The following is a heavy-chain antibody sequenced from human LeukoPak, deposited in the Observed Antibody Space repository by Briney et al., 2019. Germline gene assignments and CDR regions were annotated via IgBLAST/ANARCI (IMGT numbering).Heavy chain of an antibody. Sequence: ASVKVSCKASGYTFTSCGICWVRPAPGQGLEWMGWVSAYNGDTNYAQKFQGRVTMTTDTSTSTAYLELRSLRSDDTAVYYCARDAPQWRNAFDFWGHGTMVTVSS. CDR2: VSAYNGDT. J-gene: IGHJ3*01. CDR3: ARDAPQWRNAFDF. CDR1: GYTFTSCG. V-gene: IGHV1-18*01. D-gene: IGHD6-19*01.